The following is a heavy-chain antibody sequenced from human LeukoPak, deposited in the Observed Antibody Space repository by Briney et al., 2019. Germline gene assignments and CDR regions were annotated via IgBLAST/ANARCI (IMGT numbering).Heavy chain of an antibody. CDR1: GFTFSSYG. D-gene: IGHD6-19*01. Sequence: PGGSLRLSCAASGFTFSSYGMSWVRQAPGEGLEWVSAISDSGGSTYYTDSVKGRFTISRDNSKNTLYLQMNSLRAEDTAVYYCAKDPGIAVAGNSFDYWGQGTLVTVSS. V-gene: IGHV3-23*01. J-gene: IGHJ4*02. CDR2: ISDSGGST. CDR3: AKDPGIAVAGNSFDY.